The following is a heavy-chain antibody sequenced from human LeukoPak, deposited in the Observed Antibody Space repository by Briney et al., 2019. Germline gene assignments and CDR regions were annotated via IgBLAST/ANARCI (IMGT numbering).Heavy chain of an antibody. Sequence: GGTLRLSCAASGFTFNNYGLSWVRQAPGKGLEGVSAISGSGVTTYYADAVKGRFTISRDNSKNTRYLQMNSLRAEDTAVYYCSKWKAIVLVPEARSPIDYWGQGTLVTVSS. D-gene: IGHD1-1*01. CDR3: SKWKAIVLVPEARSPIDY. CDR2: ISGSGVTT. CDR1: GFTFNNYG. V-gene: IGHV3-23*01. J-gene: IGHJ4*02.